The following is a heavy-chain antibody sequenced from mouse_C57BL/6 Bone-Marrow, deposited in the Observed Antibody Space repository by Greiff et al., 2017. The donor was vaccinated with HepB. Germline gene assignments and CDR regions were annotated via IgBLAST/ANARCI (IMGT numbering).Heavy chain of an antibody. CDR1: GYTFTSYW. V-gene: IGHV1-55*01. J-gene: IGHJ4*01. CDR2: IYPGSGST. D-gene: IGHD1-1*01. CDR3: ARDSYYGSSPYYAMDC. Sequence: VQLQQPGAELVKPGASVKMSCKASGYTFTSYWITWVKQRPGQGLEWIGDIYPGSGSTNYNEKFKSKATLTVDTSSSTAYMQLSSLTSEDSAVYYCARDSYYGSSPYYAMDCWGQGTSVTVPS.